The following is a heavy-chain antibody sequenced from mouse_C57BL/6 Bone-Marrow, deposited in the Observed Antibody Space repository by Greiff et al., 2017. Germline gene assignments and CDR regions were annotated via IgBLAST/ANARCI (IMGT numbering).Heavy chain of an antibody. CDR1: GYTFTSYW. V-gene: IGHV1-7*01. Sequence: QVQLKESGAELAKPGASVKLSCKASGYTFTSYWMHWVQQRPGQGLEWIGYINPSSGYTKYNQKFKDKATLTADKSSSTAYMQLSSLTYEDSAVYYCARSYYSNYVYWYFDVWGTGTTVTVSS. CDR2: INPSSGYT. CDR3: ARSYYSNYVYWYFDV. D-gene: IGHD2-5*01. J-gene: IGHJ1*03.